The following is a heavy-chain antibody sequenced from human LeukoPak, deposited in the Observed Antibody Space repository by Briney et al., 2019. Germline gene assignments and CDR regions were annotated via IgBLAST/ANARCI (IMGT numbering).Heavy chain of an antibody. J-gene: IGHJ3*02. CDR3: SRDPNGDYIGAFVI. V-gene: IGHV3-23*01. CDR1: GFTFSTYA. Sequence: GGSLRLSCAASGFTFSTYAMTWVRQAPGQGLEWVSSIRGGGATTFYADSVKGRFTISRDNTRNTLHLQMSSLRAEDTALYYCSRDPNGDYIGAFVIWGQGIMVTVSS. D-gene: IGHD2-8*01. CDR2: IRGGGATT.